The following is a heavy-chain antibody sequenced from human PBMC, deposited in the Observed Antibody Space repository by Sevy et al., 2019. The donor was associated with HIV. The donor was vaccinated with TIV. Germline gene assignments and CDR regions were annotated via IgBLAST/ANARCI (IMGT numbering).Heavy chain of an antibody. CDR3: AKEGYYYDSRSSDWFDP. V-gene: IGHV3-30*18. J-gene: IGHJ5*02. CDR2: VSSDGTTR. CDR1: GFNFSPYA. Sequence: GGSLRLSCAASGFNFSPYAMHWVRQGPGKGLEWVATVSSDGTTRSYVDSIKGRFSLSRDNSKNTFYLKMNNLTPEDTAVYYCAKEGYYYDSRSSDWFDPWGPGALVTVSS. D-gene: IGHD3-22*01.